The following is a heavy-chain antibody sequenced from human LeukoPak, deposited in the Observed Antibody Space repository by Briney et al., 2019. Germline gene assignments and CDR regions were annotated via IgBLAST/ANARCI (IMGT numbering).Heavy chain of an antibody. CDR3: ARALSYYDSSGYLDLDY. J-gene: IGHJ4*02. CDR2: ISYDGSNK. Sequence: PGRSLRLSCAASGFTFSSYGMHWVRQAPGKGLEWVAVISYDGSNKYYADSVKGRFTISRDNSKNTLYLQMNSLRAEDTAVYYCARALSYYDSSGYLDLDYWGQGTLVTVSS. V-gene: IGHV3-30*03. D-gene: IGHD3-22*01. CDR1: GFTFSSYG.